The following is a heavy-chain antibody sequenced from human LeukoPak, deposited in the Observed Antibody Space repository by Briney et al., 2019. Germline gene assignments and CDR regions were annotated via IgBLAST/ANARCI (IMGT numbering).Heavy chain of an antibody. CDR3: ARGGSYCSSARCYDTLGYFDL. CDR1: GFTFSSYS. D-gene: IGHD2-2*01. CDR2: ISSSSTTI. J-gene: IGHJ2*01. V-gene: IGHV3-48*04. Sequence: PGESLRLSCAASGFTFSSYSMNWVRQAPGKGLEWVSYISSSSTTIYYADSVKGRFTISRDNAKNSLYLQMNSLRAEDTAVYYCARGGSYCSSARCYDTLGYFDLWGRGTLVTVSS.